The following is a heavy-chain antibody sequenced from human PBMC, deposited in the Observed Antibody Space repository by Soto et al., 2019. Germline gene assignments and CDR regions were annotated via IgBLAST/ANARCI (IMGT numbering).Heavy chain of an antibody. Sequence: GASVKVSCKASGYTFTSYGISWVRQAPGQGLEWMGWISAYNGNTNYAQKLQGRVTMTTDTSTSTAYMELRSLRSDDTAVYYCARVSDRNLISSSWDIFDYWGQGTLVTVSS. V-gene: IGHV1-18*01. CDR3: ARVSDRNLISSSWDIFDY. J-gene: IGHJ4*02. D-gene: IGHD6-13*01. CDR2: ISAYNGNT. CDR1: GYTFTSYG.